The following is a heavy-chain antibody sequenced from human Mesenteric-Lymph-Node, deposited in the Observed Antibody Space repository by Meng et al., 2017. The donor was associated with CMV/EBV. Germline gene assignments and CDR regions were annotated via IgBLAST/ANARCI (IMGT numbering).Heavy chain of an antibody. CDR2: IWYDGSNK. CDR3: ARENTRFLFTGSFDP. J-gene: IGHJ5*02. V-gene: IGHV3-33*01. D-gene: IGHD3-3*01. Sequence: GGSLRLSCAASGFTFSSYGMHWVRQAPGKGLEWVAVIWYDGSNKYYVDSVKGRFTISRDNAKNSLYLQMNSLRAEDTAVYYCARENTRFLFTGSFDPWGQGTLVTVSS. CDR1: GFTFSSYG.